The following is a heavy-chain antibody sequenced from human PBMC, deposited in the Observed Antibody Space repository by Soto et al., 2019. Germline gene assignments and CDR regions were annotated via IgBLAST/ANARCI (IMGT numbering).Heavy chain of an antibody. Sequence: EVQLVESGGGLVRPGGSLTLSCAASGFTFSSYSWNWVRQAPGKGLEWVSYNRSSTSVIYYADSVKGRFTISRDNAKNSLYLQMSSLRDEDTAVYYCASAKIAARPFGYWGQGSLVTVSS. V-gene: IGHV3-48*02. CDR2: NRSSTSVI. CDR1: GFTFSSYS. CDR3: ASAKIAARPFGY. D-gene: IGHD6-6*01. J-gene: IGHJ4*02.